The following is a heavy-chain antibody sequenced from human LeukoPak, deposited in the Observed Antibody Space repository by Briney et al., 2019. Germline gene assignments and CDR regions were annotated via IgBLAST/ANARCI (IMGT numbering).Heavy chain of an antibody. V-gene: IGHV3-53*01. Sequence: GGSLRLSCAASGFTVSSNYMSWVRQAPGKGLEWVSVIYSGGSTYYADSVKGRFTISRDNSKNTLYLQMNSLRAEDTAVYYCARVSSGWSRGRFDYWGQGTLVTVSS. CDR2: IYSGGST. J-gene: IGHJ4*02. CDR1: GFTVSSNY. D-gene: IGHD6-19*01. CDR3: ARVSSGWSRGRFDY.